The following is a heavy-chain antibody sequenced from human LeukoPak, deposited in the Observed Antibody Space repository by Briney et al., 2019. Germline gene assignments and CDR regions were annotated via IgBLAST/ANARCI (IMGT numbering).Heavy chain of an antibody. Sequence: SVKVSCKASGGTFSSYGITWVRQAPGQGLQWMGGIIPLFGTTDYAQRFQGRVTITADVSTSTAYMELSSLRSEDTAVYYCARDPTPITPPDYWGQGTLVTVSS. V-gene: IGHV1-69*13. CDR3: ARDPTPITPPDY. J-gene: IGHJ4*02. CDR2: IIPLFGTT. CDR1: GGTFSSYG. D-gene: IGHD3-10*01.